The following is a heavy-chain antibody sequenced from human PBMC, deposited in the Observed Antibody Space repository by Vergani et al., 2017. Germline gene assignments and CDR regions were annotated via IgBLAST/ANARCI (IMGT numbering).Heavy chain of an antibody. CDR1: GFTFSSYG. D-gene: IGHD6-13*01. Sequence: VQLVESGGGVVQPGRSLRLSCAASGFTFSSYGMHWVRQAPGKGLEWVAVIWYDGSNKYYADSVKGRFTISRDNSKNTLYLQMNSLRAEDTAVYYCARGPEGIAAKDAFDIWGQGTMVTVSS. CDR3: ARGPEGIAAKDAFDI. V-gene: IGHV3-33*01. CDR2: IWYDGSNK. J-gene: IGHJ3*02.